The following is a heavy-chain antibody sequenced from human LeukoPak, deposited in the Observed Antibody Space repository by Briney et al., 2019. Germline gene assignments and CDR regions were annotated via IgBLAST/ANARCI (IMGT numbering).Heavy chain of an antibody. V-gene: IGHV3-15*01. CDR1: GFTFSNAW. Sequence: GGSLRLSCAASGFTFSNAWMSWVRQAPGKGLEWVGRIKSKTDGGTTDYAAPVKGRFTISRDDSKNTLYLQMNSLKTEDTAVYYCTTYYYDILTGYLLLDYWGQGTLVTVSS. CDR2: IKSKTDGGTT. CDR3: TTYYYDILTGYLLLDY. D-gene: IGHD3-9*01. J-gene: IGHJ4*02.